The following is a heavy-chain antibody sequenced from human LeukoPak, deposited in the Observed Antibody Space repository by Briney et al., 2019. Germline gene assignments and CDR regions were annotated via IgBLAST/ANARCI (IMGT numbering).Heavy chain of an antibody. CDR1: GYSISSGYY. CDR3: ARDPVLTGEYDAFDI. Sequence: SETLSLTRTVSGYSISSGYYWGWIRQPPGKGLEWIGSIYHSGSTYYNPSLKSRVTISVDTSKNQFSLKLSSVTAADTAVYYCARDPVLTGEYDAFDIWGQGTMVTVSS. V-gene: IGHV4-38-2*02. CDR2: IYHSGST. D-gene: IGHD3-9*01. J-gene: IGHJ3*02.